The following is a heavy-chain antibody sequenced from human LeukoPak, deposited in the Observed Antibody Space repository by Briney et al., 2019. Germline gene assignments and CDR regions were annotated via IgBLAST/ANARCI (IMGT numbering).Heavy chain of an antibody. CDR2: INHSGST. CDR3: ASTAAYGSGSYYRLWFDP. V-gene: IGHV4-34*01. Sequence: SETLPLTCAVYGGSFSGYYWSWIRQPPGKGLEWIGEINHSGSTNYNPSLKSRVTISVDTSKNQFSLKLSSVTAADTAVYYCASTAAYGSGSYYRLWFDPWGQGTLVTVSS. CDR1: GGSFSGYY. J-gene: IGHJ5*02. D-gene: IGHD3-10*01.